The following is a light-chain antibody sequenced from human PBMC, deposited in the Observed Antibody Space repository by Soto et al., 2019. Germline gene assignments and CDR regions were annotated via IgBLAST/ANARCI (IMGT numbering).Light chain of an antibody. J-gene: IGKJ3*01. CDR2: KSS. Sequence: DIQITQSPSSLSASVGDRVSITCRASQSIDIYVNWYQQKQGKAPKALIYKSSSLQSGVPSRFSGSGSGTDFTLTISSLQPEDSASYYCQQSHSPPFTLGPGTKVDIK. CDR1: QSIDIY. CDR3: QQSHSPPFT. V-gene: IGKV1-39*01.